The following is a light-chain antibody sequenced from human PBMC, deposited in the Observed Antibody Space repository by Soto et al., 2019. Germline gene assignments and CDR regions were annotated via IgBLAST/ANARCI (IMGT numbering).Light chain of an antibody. CDR1: SSDLGAYNY. J-gene: IGLJ3*02. Sequence: QSVLTQPASVSGSPGQSIAISCTGSSSDLGAYNYVSWYQQHPGRAPKLMISDVSNRPSGVSDRFSGSKSGSTASLTISGLQAEDEADYYCASYTTSGTVVIGGGTKLTVL. V-gene: IGLV2-14*03. CDR2: DVS. CDR3: ASYTTSGTVV.